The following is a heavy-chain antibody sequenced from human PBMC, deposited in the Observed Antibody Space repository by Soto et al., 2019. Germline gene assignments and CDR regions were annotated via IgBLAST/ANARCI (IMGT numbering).Heavy chain of an antibody. D-gene: IGHD6-13*01. J-gene: IGHJ4*02. Sequence: GESLKISCKGSGYSFTSYWIGWVRQMPGKGLEWMGIIYPGDSDTRYSPSFQGQVTISADKSISTAYLQWSSLKASDTAMYYCARHGDSSSWRYYFDYWGQGILVTVSS. V-gene: IGHV5-51*01. CDR1: GYSFTSYW. CDR3: ARHGDSSSWRYYFDY. CDR2: IYPGDSDT.